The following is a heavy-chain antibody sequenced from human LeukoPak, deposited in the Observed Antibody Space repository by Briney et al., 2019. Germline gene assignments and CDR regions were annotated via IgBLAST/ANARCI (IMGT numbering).Heavy chain of an antibody. CDR2: ISSSGSTI. CDR3: AELGITMIGGV. J-gene: IGHJ6*04. CDR1: GFTFSRYE. V-gene: IGHV3-48*03. Sequence: GWSLRLSCAASGFTFSRYEMNWVRQAPGKGLEGVSYISSSGSTIYYADSVKGRFTISRDNAKNSLYLQMNSLRARDTAVYYCAELGITMIGGVWGKGTTVTISS. D-gene: IGHD3-10*02.